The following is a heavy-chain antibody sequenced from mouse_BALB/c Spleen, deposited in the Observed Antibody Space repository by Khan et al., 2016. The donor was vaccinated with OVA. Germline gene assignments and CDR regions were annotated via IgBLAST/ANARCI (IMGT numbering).Heavy chain of an antibody. V-gene: IGHV1-7*01. CDR2: INPTSGYT. Sequence: QVRLQQSGAELAKPGASVKMSCKASGYTFTTYWMHWVKQRPGQGLEWIGYINPTSGYTDYNEKFKDRATLSADSSSSTAYMQLSSLTSEDSAVYYCTRDRIDYWGQGTTLTVSS. J-gene: IGHJ2*01. CDR3: TRDRIDY. CDR1: GYTFTTYW.